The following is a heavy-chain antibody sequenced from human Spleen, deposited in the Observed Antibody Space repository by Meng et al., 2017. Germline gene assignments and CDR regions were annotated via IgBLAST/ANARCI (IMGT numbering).Heavy chain of an antibody. Sequence: ASVKVSCKVSGYTLTELSMHWVRQAPGKGLEWMGGFDPEDGETIYAQKFQGRVTMTEDTSTDTAYMELSSLRSEDTAVYYCATGPFIAVAGTGRSGSPDYWGQGTLVTVSS. CDR3: ATGPFIAVAGTGRSGSPDY. D-gene: IGHD6-19*01. CDR1: GYTLTELS. V-gene: IGHV1-24*01. CDR2: FDPEDGET. J-gene: IGHJ4*02.